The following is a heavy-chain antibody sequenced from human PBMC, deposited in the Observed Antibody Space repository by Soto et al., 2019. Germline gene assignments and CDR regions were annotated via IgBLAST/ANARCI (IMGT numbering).Heavy chain of an antibody. CDR2: IYHSGST. D-gene: IGHD2-2*02. CDR3: ARDIVVVPAAIPVAYGMDV. CDR1: GYSISSGYY. Sequence: SDTLYLTCAVSGYSISSGYYWGWIRQPPGEGLEWIGSIYHSGSTYYNPSLKSRVTISVDTSKNQFSLKLSSVTAADTAVYYCARDIVVVPAAIPVAYGMDVWGQGTTVTVS. V-gene: IGHV4-38-2*01. J-gene: IGHJ6*02.